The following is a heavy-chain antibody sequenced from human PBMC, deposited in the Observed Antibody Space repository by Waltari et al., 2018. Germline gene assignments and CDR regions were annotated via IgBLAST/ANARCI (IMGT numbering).Heavy chain of an antibody. Sequence: QVQLQESGPGLVKPSETLSLTCAVSGYSISSGYYWGWIRQPPGKGLEWIGSIYHSGSTYDNPALKSRVTISVDTSKNQFSLKLSSVTAADTAVYYCARDHIIPYYYDSSGYYYGSFDIWGQGTMVTVSS. J-gene: IGHJ3*02. CDR1: GYSISSGYY. CDR2: IYHSGST. V-gene: IGHV4-38-2*02. D-gene: IGHD3-22*01. CDR3: ARDHIIPYYYDSSGYYYGSFDI.